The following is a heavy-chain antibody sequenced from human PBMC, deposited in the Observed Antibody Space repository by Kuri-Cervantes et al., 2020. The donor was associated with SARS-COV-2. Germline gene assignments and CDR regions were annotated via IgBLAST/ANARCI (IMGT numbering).Heavy chain of an antibody. Sequence: GGSLRLSCAASGVTFSDYYMSWIRQAPGKGLEWVSYISSSSSYTNYADTVKRRFTISRDNPKNSLYLQMNRLRAEDTAVYYFARISGSRLRKCGDWFDPWGQGTLVTVSS. CDR1: GVTFSDYY. CDR2: ISSSSSYT. D-gene: IGHD1-26*01. J-gene: IGHJ5*02. CDR3: ARISGSRLRKCGDWFDP. V-gene: IGHV3-11*06.